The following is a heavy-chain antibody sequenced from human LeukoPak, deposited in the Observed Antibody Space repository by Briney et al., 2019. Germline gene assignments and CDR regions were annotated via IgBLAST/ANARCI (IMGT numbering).Heavy chain of an antibody. CDR1: GGSISSSNW. CDR3: ASLTTAEAFDI. V-gene: IGHV4-4*02. CDR2: IYHSGST. Sequence: SGTLSLTCAVSGGSISSSNWWSWVRQPPGKGLEWIGEIYHSGSTNYNPSLKSRVTISVDTSKNQFSLKLSSVTAADTAVYYCASLTTAEAFDIWGQGTMVTVSS. D-gene: IGHD3-22*01. J-gene: IGHJ3*02.